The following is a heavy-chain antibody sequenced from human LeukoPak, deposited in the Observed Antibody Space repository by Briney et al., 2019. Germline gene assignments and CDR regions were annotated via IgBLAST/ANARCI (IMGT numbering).Heavy chain of an antibody. CDR3: ARHKGIAVAVYYYYYYMDV. CDR2: IYHTGTT. CDR1: VDSMKTYY. J-gene: IGHJ6*03. Sequence: PSEPLSLTCHVSVDSMKTYYWNWIRQAPGKGLEWIGNIYHTGTTDYNPSLKSRVTISVDTSKNQFSLKLSSVTAADTAVYYCARHKGIAVAVYYYYYYMDVWGKGTTVTVSS. D-gene: IGHD6-19*01. V-gene: IGHV4-59*08.